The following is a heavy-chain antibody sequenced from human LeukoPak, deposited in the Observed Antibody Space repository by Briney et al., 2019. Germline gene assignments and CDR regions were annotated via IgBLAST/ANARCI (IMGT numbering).Heavy chain of an antibody. J-gene: IGHJ4*02. V-gene: IGHV3-23*01. CDR3: AKDPNPFYDFWSGYK. CDR2: ICGRDDRT. Sequence: GGSLRLSCEASGFTFSSYSMNWVRQAPGKGLEWVSIICGRDDRTYYADSVKGRFTISRDNSKNTVYLQMNSLRGEDTAVYYCAKDPNPFYDFWSGYKWGQGTRVTVSS. D-gene: IGHD3-3*01. CDR1: GFTFSSYS.